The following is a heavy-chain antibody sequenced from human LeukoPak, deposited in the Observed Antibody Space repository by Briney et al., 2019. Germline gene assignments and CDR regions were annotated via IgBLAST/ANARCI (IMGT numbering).Heavy chain of an antibody. Sequence: SGTLSLTYGVSGRSISASNWWSWVRPSPGKGLEWIGEIYHSGSTNYNPSLKSRVTISVDKSKNQLSLKLNSVTAADTAVYYCARTPRMAVAGKYNYSGMDVWGQGNTVTVSS. CDR1: GRSISASNW. V-gene: IGHV4-4*02. CDR2: IYHSGST. D-gene: IGHD6-19*01. CDR3: ARTPRMAVAGKYNYSGMDV. J-gene: IGHJ6*02.